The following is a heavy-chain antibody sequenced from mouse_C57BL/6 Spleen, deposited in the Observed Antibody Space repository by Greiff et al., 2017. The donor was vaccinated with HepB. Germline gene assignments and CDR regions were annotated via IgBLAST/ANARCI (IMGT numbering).Heavy chain of an antibody. D-gene: IGHD2-3*01. J-gene: IGHJ3*01. V-gene: IGHV1-54*01. CDR1: GYAFTNYL. Sequence: VQLQQSGAELVRPGPSVKVSCKASGYAFTNYLIEWVKQRPGQGLEWIGVINPGSGGTNYNEKFKGKATLTADKSSSTAYMQLSSLTSEDSAVYFCARGGDGYYGGFAYWGQGTLVTVSA. CDR2: INPGSGGT. CDR3: ARGGDGYYGGFAY.